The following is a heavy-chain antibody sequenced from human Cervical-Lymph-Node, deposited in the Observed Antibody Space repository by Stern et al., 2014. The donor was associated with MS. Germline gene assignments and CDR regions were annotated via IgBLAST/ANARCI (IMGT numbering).Heavy chain of an antibody. J-gene: IGHJ4*02. CDR3: ARDSYRDPIDY. Sequence: VQLVESGPGLVKPSETLSLTCTVSGGSINSVDYYWSWIRQPPGKGLEWIGYIYYSGSTSYNPSLKNRVIISADTSKNQFSLNLRSVTAADTAVYFCARDSYRDPIDYWGQGTLVTVSS. D-gene: IGHD4-17*01. CDR2: IYYSGST. V-gene: IGHV4-30-4*01. CDR1: GGSINSVDYY.